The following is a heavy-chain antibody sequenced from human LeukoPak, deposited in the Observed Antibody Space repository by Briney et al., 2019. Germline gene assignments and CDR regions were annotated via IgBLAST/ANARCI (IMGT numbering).Heavy chain of an antibody. V-gene: IGHV1-2*06. CDR3: ASSGLRFLEWLLPSGY. J-gene: IGHJ4*02. CDR2: INPNSGGT. Sequence: GASVKVSCKASGYTFTGYNMHWVRQAPGHGLEWMGRINPNSGGTNYAQKFHGRVTMTRDTSISTDYMELSMLRADDTAVYYCASSGLRFLEWLLPSGYWGQGTLVTVSS. D-gene: IGHD3-3*01. CDR1: GYTFTGYN.